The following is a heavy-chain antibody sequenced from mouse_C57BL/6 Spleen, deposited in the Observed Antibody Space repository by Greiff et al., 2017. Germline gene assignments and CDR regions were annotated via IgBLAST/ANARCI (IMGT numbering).Heavy chain of an antibody. Sequence: QVQLQQPGAELVKPGASVKLSCKAFGYTFTSYWMHWVKQRPGQGLEWIGMIHPNSGSTNYNEKFKSKATLTVDKSSSTAYMQLSSLTSEDSAVYYCARFYYGSSYGDFDYWGQGTTLAVSS. D-gene: IGHD1-1*01. CDR1: GYTFTSYW. J-gene: IGHJ2*01. CDR3: ARFYYGSSYGDFDY. CDR2: IHPNSGST. V-gene: IGHV1-64*01.